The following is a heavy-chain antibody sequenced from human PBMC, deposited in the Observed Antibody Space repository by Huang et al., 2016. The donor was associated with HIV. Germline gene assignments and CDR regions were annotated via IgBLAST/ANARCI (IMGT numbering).Heavy chain of an antibody. CDR3: ARGYMPPADY. Sequence: EVQLVESGGGLVQPGGSLRLSCVASGFTFNDYSMHWVRQAPGEGLEWVSYISSNSRAVYYADSAKGRFTISRDNAKNSLSLQINSLRAEDTAVYYCARGYMPPADYWGQGTLVTVSS. V-gene: IGHV3-48*01. CDR1: GFTFNDYS. CDR2: ISSNSRAV. D-gene: IGHD2-8*01. J-gene: IGHJ4*02.